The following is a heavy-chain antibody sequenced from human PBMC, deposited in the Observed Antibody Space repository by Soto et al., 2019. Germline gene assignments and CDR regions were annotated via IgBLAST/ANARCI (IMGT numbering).Heavy chain of an antibody. Sequence: QVQLQESGPGLVKPSETLSLTCTVSGGSISSYYWSWIRQPPGKGLEWIGYIYYSGSTNYNPSLKSRVTITVDTSKNHFSLKLSSVTAADTAVYYCARQKGYGYYFDYWGQGTLVTVSS. J-gene: IGHJ4*02. D-gene: IGHD5-12*01. CDR1: GGSISSYY. V-gene: IGHV4-59*08. CDR2: IYYSGST. CDR3: ARQKGYGYYFDY.